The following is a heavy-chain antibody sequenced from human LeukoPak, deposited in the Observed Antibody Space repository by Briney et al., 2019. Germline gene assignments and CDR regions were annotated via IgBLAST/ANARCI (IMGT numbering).Heavy chain of an antibody. CDR2: ISSGGMWI. CDR3: ARDAGGRTQREGWFDP. J-gene: IGHJ5*02. CDR1: GFTFSTYS. V-gene: IGHV3-21*01. D-gene: IGHD1-26*01. Sequence: GGSLRLSCAASGFTFSTYSMNWVRQAPGKGLEWLSSISSGGMWIYYADSLKGRFTISRDNAKNSLYLQMKSLSVEDTGVYYCARDAGGRTQREGWFDPWGQGTLVTVSS.